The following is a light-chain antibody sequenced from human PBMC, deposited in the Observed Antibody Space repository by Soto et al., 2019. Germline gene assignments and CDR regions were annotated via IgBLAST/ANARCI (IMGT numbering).Light chain of an antibody. V-gene: IGLV2-14*01. Sequence: QSVLTQPASVSGSPGQSITISCTGTSSDVGGYNYVSWYQQHPGKAPKLMIYEVSNRPSGVSNRFSGSKSGNTAPLTHSGLQAEDGADYYCSSYTSSSIDYVFGSGTKVTVL. CDR1: SSDVGGYNY. CDR2: EVS. J-gene: IGLJ1*01. CDR3: SSYTSSSIDYV.